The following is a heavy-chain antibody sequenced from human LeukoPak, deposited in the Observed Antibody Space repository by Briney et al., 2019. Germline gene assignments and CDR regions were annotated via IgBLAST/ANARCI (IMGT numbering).Heavy chain of an antibody. D-gene: IGHD5-24*01. V-gene: IGHV1-2*06. CDR2: INPNSGGT. CDR1: GYTFTGYY. CDR3: ARDPARGRLQPVGIDY. Sequence: ASVKVSCKASGYTFTGYYMHWVRQAPGQGLEWMGRINPNSGGTNYAQKFQGRVTMTRDTSISTAYMELSRLRSDDTAVYYCARDPARGRLQPVGIDYWGQGTLVTVSS. J-gene: IGHJ4*02.